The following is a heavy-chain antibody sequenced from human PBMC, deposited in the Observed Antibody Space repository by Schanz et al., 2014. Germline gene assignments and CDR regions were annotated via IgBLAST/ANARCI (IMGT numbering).Heavy chain of an antibody. D-gene: IGHD2-2*01. V-gene: IGHV3-30*02. J-gene: IGHJ4*02. CDR1: GFAFSVYG. CDR3: AKDSTRIDIVLVPTAIDY. Sequence: VQLVESGGGLVKPGGSLRLSCAASGFAFSVYGMHWVRQAPGKGPEWVAAMSYDGSIKYYGDSVKGRFTISRDNSKNTLYLHMNTLRSEDTAVYYCAKDSTRIDIVLVPTAIDYWGQGTLVTVSS. CDR2: MSYDGSIK.